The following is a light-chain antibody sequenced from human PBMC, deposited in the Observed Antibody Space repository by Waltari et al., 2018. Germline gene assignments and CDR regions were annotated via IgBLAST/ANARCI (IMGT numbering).Light chain of an antibody. CDR3: QQYNSYSGT. Sequence: DIQMTQSPSTLSASVGDRVTITCRASQSISTWFAWYQQKPGKAPKLLIYDASSLESGVPSRFSGSGSGTEFTLTISSLQPDDSATYYCQQYNSYSGTFGQGTKVEIK. CDR2: DAS. J-gene: IGKJ1*01. CDR1: QSISTW. V-gene: IGKV1-5*01.